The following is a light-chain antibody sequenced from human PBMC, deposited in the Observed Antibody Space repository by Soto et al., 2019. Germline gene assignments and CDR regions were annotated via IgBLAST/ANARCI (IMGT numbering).Light chain of an antibody. V-gene: IGKV3-20*01. Sequence: VLTQSPRTSSMSXGARATLPXXASQTVRNNYLAWYQQKPGQAPRLLIYGASNRATGIPDRFSGSGSGTDFTLTISRLEPEDFAVYYCQQYGSSGTFGQGTKVDIK. CDR2: GAS. J-gene: IGKJ1*01. CDR1: QTVRNNY. CDR3: QQYGSSGT.